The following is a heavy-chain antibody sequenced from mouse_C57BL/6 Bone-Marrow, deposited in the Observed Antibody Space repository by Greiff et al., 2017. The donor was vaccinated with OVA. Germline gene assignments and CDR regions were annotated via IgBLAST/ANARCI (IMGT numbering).Heavy chain of an antibody. D-gene: IGHD2-1*01. V-gene: IGHV5-17*01. J-gene: IGHJ2*01. CDR1: GFTFSDYG. CDR2: ISSGSSTI. CDR3: ARNGYYGNFYFDY. Sequence: EVKLQESGGGLVKPGGSLKLSCAASGFTFSDYGMHWVRQAPEKGLEWVAYISSGSSTIYYADTVKGRFTISRDNAKNTLFLQMTSLRSEDTAMYYCARNGYYGNFYFDYWGQGTTLTVSS.